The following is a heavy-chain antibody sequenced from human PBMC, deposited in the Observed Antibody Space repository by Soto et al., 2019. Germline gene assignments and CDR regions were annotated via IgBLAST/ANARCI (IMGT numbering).Heavy chain of an antibody. CDR3: ASRLVVPSARVHWHAFDI. CDR1: GFTFSSYA. Sequence: GGSLRLSCAASGFTFSSYAMSWVRQAPGKGMEWVSAISGSGGSTYYEDSVKGRFTISRDNSKNTLYLQMNSLRAEDTAVYYCASRLVVPSARVHWHAFDIWGQGTMVTVSS. J-gene: IGHJ3*02. CDR2: ISGSGGST. V-gene: IGHV3-23*01. D-gene: IGHD2-2*01.